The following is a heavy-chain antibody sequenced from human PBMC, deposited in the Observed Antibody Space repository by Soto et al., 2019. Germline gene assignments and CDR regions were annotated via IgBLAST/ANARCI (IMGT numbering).Heavy chain of an antibody. Sequence: SETLSLTCTVSGGSISSGGYYWSWIRQHPGKGLEWIGYIYYSGSTYYNPSLKSRVTISVDTSKNQFSLKLSSVTAADTAVYYCARGIEDTMVRGVIFPGWFDPWGQGTLVTVSS. CDR2: IYYSGST. CDR1: GGSISSGGYY. V-gene: IGHV4-31*03. J-gene: IGHJ5*02. CDR3: ARGIEDTMVRGVIFPGWFDP. D-gene: IGHD3-10*01.